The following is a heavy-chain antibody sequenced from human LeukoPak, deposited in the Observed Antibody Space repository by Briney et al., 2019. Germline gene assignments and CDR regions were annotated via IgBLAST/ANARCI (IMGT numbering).Heavy chain of an antibody. V-gene: IGHV3-23*01. CDR3: AKGGRYCSSTSCYSDY. Sequence: GGSLRLSCAASGFTFSSYAMSWVRQAPGKGLEWVSAISGSGGSTYYADSVKGRFTISRDNSKNTLYLQMNSLRAEDTAVYYCAKGGRYCSSTSCYSDYWGQGTLVTVSS. D-gene: IGHD2-2*01. CDR2: ISGSGGST. J-gene: IGHJ4*02. CDR1: GFTFSSYA.